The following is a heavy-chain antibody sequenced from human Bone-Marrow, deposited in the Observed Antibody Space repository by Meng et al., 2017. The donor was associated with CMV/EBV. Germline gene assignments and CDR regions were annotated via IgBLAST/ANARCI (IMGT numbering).Heavy chain of an antibody. CDR3: ASQGRSVRPGY. CDR1: GFIFSSYE. J-gene: IGHJ4*02. V-gene: IGHV3-48*03. Sequence: GGSLRLCCAASGFIFSSYEMNWVRQAPGKGLEWVSYISGGRTTIYYADSVRGRFTISRDNAKSSLDLQMTSLRVEDTAIYYCASQGRSVRPGYWGQGTLVTVSS. D-gene: IGHD6-6*01. CDR2: ISGGRTTI.